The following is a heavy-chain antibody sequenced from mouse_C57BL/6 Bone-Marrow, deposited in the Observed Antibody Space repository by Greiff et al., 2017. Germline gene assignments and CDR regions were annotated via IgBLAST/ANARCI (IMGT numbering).Heavy chain of an antibody. CDR1: GYTFTSYW. J-gene: IGHJ2*01. CDR2: IHPNSGST. CDR3: ARFPSNFFDY. Sequence: QVQLQQPGAELVKPGASVKLSCKASGYTFTSYWMHWVKPRPGQGLEWIGMIHPNSGSTNYNEKFKSKATLTVDKSSSTAYMQLSSLTSEDSAVYYCARFPSNFFDYWGQGTTLTVSS. V-gene: IGHV1-64*01.